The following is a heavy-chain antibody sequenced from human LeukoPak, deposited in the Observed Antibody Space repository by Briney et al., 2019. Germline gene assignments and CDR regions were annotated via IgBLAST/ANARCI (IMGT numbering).Heavy chain of an antibody. CDR2: IYYSGST. CDR1: GGSISSYY. J-gene: IGHJ4*02. V-gene: IGHV4-59*08. Sequence: SETLSLTCTVSGGSISSYYWSWIRQPPGKGLEWIGYIYYSGSTNYNPSLKSRVTISVDTSKNQFSLKLSSVTAADTAVYYCARHKEGKTPSSGYYPPDYWGQGTLVTVSS. D-gene: IGHD3-22*01. CDR3: ARHKEGKTPSSGYYPPDY.